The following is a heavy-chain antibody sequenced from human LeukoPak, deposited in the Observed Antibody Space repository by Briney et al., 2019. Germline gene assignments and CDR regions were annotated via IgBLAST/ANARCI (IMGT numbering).Heavy chain of an antibody. CDR3: ARDKPSIVATIPEPHYYMDV. V-gene: IGHV1-46*01. D-gene: IGHD5-12*01. Sequence: GASVKVSCKASGYTFTSYYMHWVRQAPGQGLEWMGIINPSGGSTSYAQKFQGRVTMTRDTSTSTVYMELSSLRSEDTAVYYCARDKPSIVATIPEPHYYMDVWGKGTTVTVSS. J-gene: IGHJ6*03. CDR1: GYTFTSYY. CDR2: INPSGGST.